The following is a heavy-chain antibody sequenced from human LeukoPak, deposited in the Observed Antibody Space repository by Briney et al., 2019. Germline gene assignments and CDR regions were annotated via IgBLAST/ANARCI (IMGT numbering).Heavy chain of an antibody. CDR1: GGSISSYY. V-gene: IGHV4-59*08. CDR3: ARHGSGWLNFDS. CDR2: IYYSGST. Sequence: SETLSLTCTVSGGSISSYYWSWIRQPPGKGLEWIGYIYYSGSTDYNPSLKSRVTISVDTSKNQFSLKLSSVTAADTAVYYCARHGSGWLNFDSWGQGTLVTVSS. J-gene: IGHJ4*02. D-gene: IGHD3-10*01.